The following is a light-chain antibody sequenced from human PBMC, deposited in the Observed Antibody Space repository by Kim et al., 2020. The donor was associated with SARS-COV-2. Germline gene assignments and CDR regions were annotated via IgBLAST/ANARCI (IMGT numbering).Light chain of an antibody. J-gene: IGLJ3*02. Sequence: GPSITISCTGTSSDVCDYDYVSWYQQHPGKAPKLMIYDVSDRPSGVSNHFSGSKSGNTASLTISGLQADDEADYYCTSYSSSSTRVFGGGTKLTVL. CDR2: DVS. V-gene: IGLV2-14*03. CDR1: SSDVCDYDY. CDR3: TSYSSSSTRV.